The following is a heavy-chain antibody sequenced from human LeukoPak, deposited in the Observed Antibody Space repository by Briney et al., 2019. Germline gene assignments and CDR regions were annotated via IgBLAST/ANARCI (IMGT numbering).Heavy chain of an antibody. D-gene: IGHD2-21*02. CDR3: ARQLYCGGDCSAPFDI. CDR1: GGSISSSSYY. J-gene: IGHJ3*02. CDR2: IYYSGST. V-gene: IGHV4-39*07. Sequence: SETLSLTCTVSGGSISSSSYYWGWIRQPPGKGLEWIGSIYYSGSTNYNPSLKSRVTISVDTSKNQFSLKLSSVTAADTAVYYCARQLYCGGDCSAPFDIWGQGTMVTVSS.